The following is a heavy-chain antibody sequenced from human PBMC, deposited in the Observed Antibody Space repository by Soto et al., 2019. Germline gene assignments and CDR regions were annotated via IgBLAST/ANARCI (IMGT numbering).Heavy chain of an antibody. CDR2: IYYSGST. D-gene: IGHD2-15*01. CDR1: GGSISSYY. Sequence: QVQLQESGPGLVKPSETLSLTCTVSGGSISSYYWSWIRQPPGKGLEWIGYIYYSGSTNYNPSLESRVTISVDTSKNQSSLKLSSVTAADTAVYYCASMVATPRYCAYWGQGSLVTVSS. J-gene: IGHJ4*02. CDR3: ASMVATPRYCAY. V-gene: IGHV4-59*01.